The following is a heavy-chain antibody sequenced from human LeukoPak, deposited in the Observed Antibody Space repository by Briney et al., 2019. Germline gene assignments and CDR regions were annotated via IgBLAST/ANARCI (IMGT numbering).Heavy chain of an antibody. D-gene: IGHD3-22*01. Sequence: GSLRLSCAASGFTFSGSAMHWVRQASGKGLEWVGRIRSKANSYATSYGASVKGRFTISRDDSKNTVYLQMNSLTTEDTALYYCTRRYYFDSSGYYQGDYWGQGTLVTVSS. CDR3: TRRYYFDSSGYYQGDY. V-gene: IGHV3-73*01. J-gene: IGHJ4*02. CDR2: IRSKANSYAT. CDR1: GFTFSGSA.